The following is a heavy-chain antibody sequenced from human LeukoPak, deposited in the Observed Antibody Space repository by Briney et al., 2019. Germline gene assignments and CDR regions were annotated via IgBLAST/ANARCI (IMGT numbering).Heavy chain of an antibody. CDR2: ISSSGSTI. V-gene: IGHV3-48*03. D-gene: IGHD2/OR15-2a*01. J-gene: IGHJ4*02. CDR3: ARDLPDKNIGCDY. CDR1: GFTFSSYE. Sequence: GGSLRLSCAASGFTFSSYEMNWVRQAPGKGLEWVSYISSSGSTIYYADSVKGRFTISRDNAKNSLYLQMNSLRAEDTAVYYCARDLPDKNIGCDYWGQGTLVTVSS.